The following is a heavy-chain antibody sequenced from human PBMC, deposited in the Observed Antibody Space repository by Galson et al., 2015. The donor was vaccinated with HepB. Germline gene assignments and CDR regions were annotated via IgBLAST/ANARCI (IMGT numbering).Heavy chain of an antibody. CDR1: GFTFSSYS. J-gene: IGHJ4*02. Sequence: LRLSCAASGFTFSSYSMNWVRQAPGKGLEWVSSISSSSSYIYHADSVKGRFTISRDNAKNSLYLQMNSLRAEDTAVYYCARDLAVAGTLDYWGQGTLVTVSS. D-gene: IGHD6-19*01. CDR3: ARDLAVAGTLDY. V-gene: IGHV3-21*01. CDR2: ISSSSSYI.